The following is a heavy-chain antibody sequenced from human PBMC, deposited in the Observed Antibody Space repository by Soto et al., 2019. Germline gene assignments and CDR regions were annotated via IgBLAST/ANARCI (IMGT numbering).Heavy chain of an antibody. CDR1: GFTFGSFT. D-gene: IGHD3-16*01. V-gene: IGHV3-21*06. CDR3: ARDVLTFGGD. CDR2: ISSSSAYI. J-gene: IGHJ4*02. Sequence: EVHLVEAGGGLVKPGASLTLSCAASGFTFGSFTLNWVRQAPGKGLEWVSSISSSSAYIYYAESVKGRFTISRDNARSTLYLQMNSLRLDDTAVYFCARDVLTFGGDWGQGTLVAVSS.